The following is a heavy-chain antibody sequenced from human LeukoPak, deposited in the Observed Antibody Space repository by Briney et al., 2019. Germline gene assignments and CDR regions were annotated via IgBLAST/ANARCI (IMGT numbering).Heavy chain of an antibody. Sequence: SETLSLTCAVYGGSFSGYYWSWIRQPPGKGLEWIGEINHSGSTNYNPSLKSRVTISVDTSKNQFSLRLSSVTAADTAVYYCARFVWVEGNPGFDYWGQGTLVTVSS. CDR1: GGSFSGYY. D-gene: IGHD1-26*01. V-gene: IGHV4-34*01. CDR2: INHSGST. CDR3: ARFVWVEGNPGFDY. J-gene: IGHJ4*02.